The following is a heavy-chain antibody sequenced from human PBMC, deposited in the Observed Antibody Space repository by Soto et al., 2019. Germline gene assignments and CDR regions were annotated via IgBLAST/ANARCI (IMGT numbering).Heavy chain of an antibody. D-gene: IGHD3-22*01. CDR1: GGSIGSYY. V-gene: IGHV4-59*01. CDR2: IYYSGTT. Sequence: PSETLSLTCTVSGGSIGSYYWSWIRQPPGKGLEWIGYIYYSGTTNYKPSLKSRVTISIDTSKKQFSLKLSSVTAADTAVYYCARDVGYYDRSGPHLDLWGQGSQVTVSS. J-gene: IGHJ5*02. CDR3: ARDVGYYDRSGPHLDL.